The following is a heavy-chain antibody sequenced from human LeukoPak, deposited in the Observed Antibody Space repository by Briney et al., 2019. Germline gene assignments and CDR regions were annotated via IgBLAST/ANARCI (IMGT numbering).Heavy chain of an antibody. Sequence: ASVKVSCKASGYTFTSYAMHWVRQAAGQGLEWMGWMNPKTGNTGFSQKFQGRVTITRDTSISTAYMELSSLRSEDTAVYYCARGYSSGWYPGFDPWGQGTLVTVSS. CDR3: ARGYSSGWYPGFDP. V-gene: IGHV1-8*03. CDR1: GYTFTSYA. D-gene: IGHD6-19*01. CDR2: MNPKTGNT. J-gene: IGHJ5*02.